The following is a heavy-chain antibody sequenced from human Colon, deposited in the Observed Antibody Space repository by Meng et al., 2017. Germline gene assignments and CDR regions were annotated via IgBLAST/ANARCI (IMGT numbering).Heavy chain of an antibody. CDR2: VDETGNT. CDR3: AKGGISTSGLVY. Sequence: GGSLRLSCAASGFNFYSYPMSWARQAPGKGLEWVSSVDETGNTFYAESVKGRCTISRDNLKNILYLQMNSLRAEDTAVYYCAKGGISTSGLVYWGQGTLVTVSS. J-gene: IGHJ4*02. V-gene: IGHV3-23*05. CDR1: GFNFYSYP. D-gene: IGHD2-15*01.